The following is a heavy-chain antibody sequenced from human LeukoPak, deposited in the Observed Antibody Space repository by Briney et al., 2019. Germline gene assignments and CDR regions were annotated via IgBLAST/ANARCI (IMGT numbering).Heavy chain of an antibody. V-gene: IGHV1-18*01. D-gene: IGHD1-26*01. Sequence: ASVKVSCKASGYTFVNYGISWVRQAPGQGLEWMGWISGYNGNTNYAQKFQGRVTMTTDTATTTAYMELRSLRSDDTAVYYCARDAVGTTRWFDPWGQGTLVTVSS. J-gene: IGHJ5*02. CDR3: ARDAVGTTRWFDP. CDR2: ISGYNGNT. CDR1: GYTFVNYG.